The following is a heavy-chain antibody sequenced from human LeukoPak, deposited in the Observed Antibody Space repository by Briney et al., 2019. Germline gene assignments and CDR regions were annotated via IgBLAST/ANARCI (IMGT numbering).Heavy chain of an antibody. J-gene: IGHJ4*02. V-gene: IGHV1-69*04. D-gene: IGHD6-13*01. Sequence: GASVKVSCKASGGTFSSYAISWVRQAPGQGLEWMGRIIPILGIANYAQKFQGRVTITADKSTSTAYMELSSLRSEDTAVYYCARDGQLAGLVRVYYFDYWGQGTLVTVSS. CDR1: GGTFSSYA. CDR2: IIPILGIA. CDR3: ARDGQLAGLVRVYYFDY.